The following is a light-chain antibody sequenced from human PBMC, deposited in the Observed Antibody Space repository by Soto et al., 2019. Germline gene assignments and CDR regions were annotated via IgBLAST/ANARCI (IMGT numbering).Light chain of an antibody. CDR3: XSYAGSSTWV. CDR1: SSDVGAYDY. Sequence: QSALTQPPSASGSLGQSVXIPCTGTSSDVGAYDYVSWYQQHPGKAPKLVIYGVTERPSGVPDRFSGSKSGNTASLTVSGXXXXXXXDXYXXSYAGSSTWVFGGGTKLTVL. V-gene: IGLV2-8*01. J-gene: IGLJ3*02. CDR2: GVT.